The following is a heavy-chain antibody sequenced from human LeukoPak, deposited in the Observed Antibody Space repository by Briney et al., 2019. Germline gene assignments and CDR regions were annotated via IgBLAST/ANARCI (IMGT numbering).Heavy chain of an antibody. CDR3: ARGAHYYFLDS. V-gene: IGHV4-59*01. CDR2: IYNSGRT. Sequence: SETLSLTCTVSGGSISPYYWSWIRQPPGKGLEYIGYIYNSGRTNYNSSLKSRVSISVDTYKNQLSLNLSSVTAADTAVYYCARGAHYYFLDSWGQGTLVTVSS. CDR1: GGSISPYY. J-gene: IGHJ4*02. D-gene: IGHD2/OR15-2a*01.